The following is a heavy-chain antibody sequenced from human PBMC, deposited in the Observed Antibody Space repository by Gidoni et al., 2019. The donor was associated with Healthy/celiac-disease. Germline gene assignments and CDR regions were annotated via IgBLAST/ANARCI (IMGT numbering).Heavy chain of an antibody. CDR3: ARLPVGATWAFDI. CDR2: IYPGDSDT. V-gene: IGHV5-51*01. D-gene: IGHD1-26*01. Sequence: QMPGKGLEWMGIIYPGDSDTRYSPSFQGQVTISADKSIRTAYLQWSSLKASDTAMYYCARLPVGATWAFDIWGQGTMVTVSS. J-gene: IGHJ3*02.